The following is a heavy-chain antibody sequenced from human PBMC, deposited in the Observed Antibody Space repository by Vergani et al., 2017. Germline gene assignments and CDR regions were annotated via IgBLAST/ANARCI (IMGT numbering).Heavy chain of an antibody. V-gene: IGHV4-30-2*01. D-gene: IGHD3-10*01. J-gene: IGHJ6*03. CDR3: ARGVRWFTDYYYYMDV. CDR1: GGSISAAVYF. Sequence: QLQLQESGPGLVKPSQTLSLTCSVSGGSISAAVYFWSWIRQPPGKGLEWIGEINHSGSTNYNPSLKSRVTISVDTSKNQFSLKLSSVTAADTAVYYCARGVRWFTDYYYYMDVWGKGTTVTVSS. CDR2: INHSGST.